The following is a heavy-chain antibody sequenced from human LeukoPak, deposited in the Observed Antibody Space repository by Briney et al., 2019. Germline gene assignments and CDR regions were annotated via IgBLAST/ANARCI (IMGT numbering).Heavy chain of an antibody. CDR2: VYNDDTT. V-gene: IGHV3-53*01. J-gene: IGHJ4*02. CDR1: GFTVNINY. D-gene: IGHD1-26*01. Sequence: GGALTLSFEASGFTVNINYMNSVRQAPGKVLEWVSVVYNDDTTYYADSVKGGFTLYRDNYKHTLYLQMNNLRAEDTAVYYCARGGGYYAIDYWGQGTLVTVCS. CDR3: ARGGGYYAIDY.